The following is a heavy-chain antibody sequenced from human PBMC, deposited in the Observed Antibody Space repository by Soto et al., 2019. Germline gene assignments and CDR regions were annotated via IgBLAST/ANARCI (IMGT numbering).Heavy chain of an antibody. D-gene: IGHD1-1*01. V-gene: IGHV4-30-4*01. CDR1: GDSIGSGEYY. J-gene: IGHJ5*01. CDR2: IFSLGTT. Sequence: QVQLQESGPGLVKPSQTLSLTCTVSGDSIGSGEYYWTWIRQPPGKGLEWIGYIFSLGTTYYNPSLRSRVIMSADTSKNQFFLQLRSVTAADTAVYYCARAGENETVAVGWFDSWGQGSLVTVSS. CDR3: ARAGENETVAVGWFDS.